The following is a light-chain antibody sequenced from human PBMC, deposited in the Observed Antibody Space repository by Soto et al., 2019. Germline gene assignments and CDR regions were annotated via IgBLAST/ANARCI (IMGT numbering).Light chain of an antibody. CDR3: NQCPSSPWT. V-gene: IGKV3-20*01. CDR2: GAS. CDR1: QSVSSSY. Sequence: EIVLTQSPGTLSLSPGERATLSCRASQSVSSSYLAWYQQKPGQAPRLLIYGASSRATGIPDRFSGRGSGTEFIVPSGRLETEHFAVYYCNQCPSSPWTFAQVTKL. J-gene: IGKJ1*01.